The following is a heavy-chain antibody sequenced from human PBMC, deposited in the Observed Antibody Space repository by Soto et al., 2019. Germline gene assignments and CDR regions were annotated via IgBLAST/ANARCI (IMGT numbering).Heavy chain of an antibody. J-gene: IGHJ4*02. Sequence: GGSLRLSCAASGFTFSDYYMSWIRQAPGKGLEWVSYMSSSSSYTNYADSVKGRFTISRDNAKNSLYLQMNSLRAEDTSVYYFAKEGGLSGSYYISSSYYFDYWGQGTLVTVSS. CDR3: AKEGGLSGSYYISSSYYFDY. V-gene: IGHV3-11*06. D-gene: IGHD1-26*01. CDR2: MSSSSSYT. CDR1: GFTFSDYY.